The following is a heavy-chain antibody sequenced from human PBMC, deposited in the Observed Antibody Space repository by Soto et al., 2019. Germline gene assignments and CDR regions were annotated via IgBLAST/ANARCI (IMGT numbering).Heavy chain of an antibody. CDR2: IYYSGST. D-gene: IGHD2-2*01. J-gene: IGHJ5*02. V-gene: IGHV4-31*03. Sequence: SETLSLTCTVSGGSISSGGYYWSWIRQHPGKGLEWIGYIYYSGSTYYNPSLKSRVTISVDTSKNQFSLKLSSVTAADTAVYYCAGGPGDCSSTSCHPPPPRDSWFDPWGQGTLVTVSS. CDR3: AGGPGDCSSTSCHPPPPRDSWFDP. CDR1: GGSISSGGYY.